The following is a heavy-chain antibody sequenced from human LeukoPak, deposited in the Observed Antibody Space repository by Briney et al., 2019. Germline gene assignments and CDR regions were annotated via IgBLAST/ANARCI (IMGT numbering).Heavy chain of an antibody. Sequence: GGSLRLSCAASGFTVSSNYMSWVRQAPGKGLEWVSGISGSGDSTNYADSVKGRFTISRDNSRNTLYLQMNSLRAEDTAVYYCAKHGTYYDFWSGQYYFDYWGQGTLVTVSS. CDR1: GFTVSSNY. CDR2: ISGSGDST. CDR3: AKHGTYYDFWSGQYYFDY. J-gene: IGHJ4*02. D-gene: IGHD3-3*01. V-gene: IGHV3-23*01.